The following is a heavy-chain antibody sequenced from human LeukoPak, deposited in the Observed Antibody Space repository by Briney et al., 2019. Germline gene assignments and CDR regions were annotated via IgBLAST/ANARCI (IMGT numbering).Heavy chain of an antibody. V-gene: IGHV3-23*01. D-gene: IGHD5-12*01. CDR2: ICGSGDRT. Sequence: GGSLRLSCEASGFTFSNYAMSWVRQAPGKGLEWVSCICGSGDRTYYADAVKGRFTISRDNSENTLYLQMSSLRAEDTAVYYCASSTSGYATYDYWVQGTLVTVSS. CDR1: GFTFSNYA. J-gene: IGHJ4*02. CDR3: ASSTSGYATYDY.